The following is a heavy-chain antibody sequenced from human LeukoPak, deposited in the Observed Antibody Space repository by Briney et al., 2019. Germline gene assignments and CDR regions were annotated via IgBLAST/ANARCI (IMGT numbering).Heavy chain of an antibody. J-gene: IGHJ6*02. D-gene: IGHD1-1*01. CDR2: IYPRDGST. CDR1: GYTFTSNY. CDR3: AMPMTNSVQQYPIYGMDV. V-gene: IGHV1-46*01. Sequence: ASVKVSCKASGYTFTSNYIHWVRQAPGQGLEWMGMIYPRDGSTNYAQKFQGRVTITADESTSTAYMELSSLRSEDTAVYYCAMPMTNSVQQYPIYGMDVWGQGTTVTVSS.